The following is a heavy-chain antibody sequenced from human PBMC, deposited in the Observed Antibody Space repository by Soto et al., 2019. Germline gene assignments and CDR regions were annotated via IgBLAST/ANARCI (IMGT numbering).Heavy chain of an antibody. Sequence: PGWSLKSSCTGSGYSFTSYWIIWVVRVPVKVLEWMGRIDPSDSYTNYSPSFQGHVTISADKSISTAYLQWSSLKASDTAMYYCARPEGYCSGGSCPPTNDYWGQGTLVTVSS. CDR2: IDPSDSYT. CDR1: GYSFTSYW. CDR3: ARPEGYCSGGSCPPTNDY. D-gene: IGHD2-15*01. V-gene: IGHV5-10-1*01. J-gene: IGHJ4*02.